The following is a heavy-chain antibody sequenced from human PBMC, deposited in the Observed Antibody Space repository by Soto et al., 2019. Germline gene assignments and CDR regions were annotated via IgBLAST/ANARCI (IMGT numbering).Heavy chain of an antibody. CDR1: GFTVSSNY. Sequence: GGSLRLSCAASGFTVSSNYMSWVRQAPGKGLEWVSVIYSCGSTYYADSVKGRFTISRDNSKNTLYLQMNSLRAEDTAVYYCASYCSSTSCYSWGQGTLVTVSS. CDR3: ASYCSSTSCYS. D-gene: IGHD2-2*01. J-gene: IGHJ5*02. V-gene: IGHV3-66*03. CDR2: IYSCGST.